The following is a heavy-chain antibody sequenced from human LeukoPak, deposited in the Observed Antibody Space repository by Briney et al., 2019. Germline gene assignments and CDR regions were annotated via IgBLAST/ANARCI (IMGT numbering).Heavy chain of an antibody. Sequence: GGSLRLSCAASGFTFSNYRMSWVRQAPEEGLEWVAYIKQDGSEKYYVDSVKGRYTISRDNAKNSLYLQMNSLRAEDTAVYYCARDPTVFGVVIVPDYWGQGTLVTVSS. V-gene: IGHV3-7*01. CDR1: GFTFSNYR. CDR3: ARDPTVFGVVIVPDY. J-gene: IGHJ4*02. CDR2: IKQDGSEK. D-gene: IGHD3-3*01.